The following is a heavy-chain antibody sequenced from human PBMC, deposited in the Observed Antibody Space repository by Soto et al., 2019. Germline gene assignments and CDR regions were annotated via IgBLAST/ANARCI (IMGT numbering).Heavy chain of an antibody. D-gene: IGHD3-22*01. CDR1: GGTFSSYA. CDR2: IIPIFGTA. CDR3: AGKAHVYYYDSSGAEN. Sequence: QVQLVQSGAEVKKPGSSVKVSCKASGGTFSSYAISWVRQAPGQGLEWMGGIIPIFGTANYAQKFQGRVPNAADESTSTADRELSSLRSEDTAVYYCAGKAHVYYYDSSGAENWGQEPLVTVSS. V-gene: IGHV1-69*01. J-gene: IGHJ4*02.